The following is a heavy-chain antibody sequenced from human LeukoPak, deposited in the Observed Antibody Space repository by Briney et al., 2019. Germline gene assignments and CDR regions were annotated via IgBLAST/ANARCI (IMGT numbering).Heavy chain of an antibody. CDR3: ASELGTLDPLRKFDN. CDR1: GYIFTDYY. CDR2: VNPISGDT. D-gene: IGHD3-16*01. Sequence: ASVKVSCKASGYIFTDYYMHWVRQAPGQGLEWMGCVNPISGDTNYPQKFQGRVTMTRDTSISTAYMELSRLRSDDTAVYYCASELGTLDPLRKFDNWGQGTLVTVSS. V-gene: IGHV1-2*02. J-gene: IGHJ4*02.